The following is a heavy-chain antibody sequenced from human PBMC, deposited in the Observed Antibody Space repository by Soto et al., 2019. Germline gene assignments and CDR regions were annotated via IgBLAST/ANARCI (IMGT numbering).Heavy chain of an antibody. J-gene: IGHJ6*02. CDR2: IYDSGST. CDR1: GGSISSYY. Sequence: SETLSLTCTVSGGSISSYYSSWLRQPPGKGLEWIGYIYDSGSTLYNPSLKSRVTISVDTSKNQFSLKLSSVTAADTAVYYCARDQQLYSGAGYYYYGMDVWGQGTTVTVSS. D-gene: IGHD4-4*01. CDR3: ARDQQLYSGAGYYYYGMDV. V-gene: IGHV4-59*01.